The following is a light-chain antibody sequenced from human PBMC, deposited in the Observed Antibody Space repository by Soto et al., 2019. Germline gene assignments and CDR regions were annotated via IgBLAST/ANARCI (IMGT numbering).Light chain of an antibody. CDR2: DAS. Sequence: DIQMTQSPSSVSASVGDRVTISCRANQSISNLLAWYQQKPGKAPKLLIYDASTLESGVPSRFRGSGSGTEFTLTISTLQPDDFATYYCQQYNTYSWTFGQGTKVDIK. CDR3: QQYNTYSWT. V-gene: IGKV1-5*01. CDR1: QSISNL. J-gene: IGKJ1*01.